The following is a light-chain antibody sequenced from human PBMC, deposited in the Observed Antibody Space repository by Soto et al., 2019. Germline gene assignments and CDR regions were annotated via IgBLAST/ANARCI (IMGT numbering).Light chain of an antibody. V-gene: IGKV1-39*01. J-gene: IGKJ3*01. CDR3: LQSYIPPCT. CDR1: QTINNF. CDR2: GAS. Sequence: DIQMTQSPTSLSASVGDRVTISCRTSQTINNFLNWYQQKPGKPPTLLIYGASSLHSGVPSRFSGSGSGTDVTLTISDLQPEDFATYFCLQSYIPPCTFGPGTRVDLK.